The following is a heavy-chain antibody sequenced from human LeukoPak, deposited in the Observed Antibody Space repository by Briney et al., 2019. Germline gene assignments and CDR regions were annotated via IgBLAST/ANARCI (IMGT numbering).Heavy chain of an antibody. CDR3: ARGGYSNSWYPLDY. J-gene: IGHJ4*02. V-gene: IGHV4-59*01. CDR1: GGSISSYY. D-gene: IGHD6-13*01. CDR2: IYYSGST. Sequence: PETLSLTCTVSGGSISSYYWSWIRQPPGKGLEWIGYIYYSGSTNYNPSLKSRVTISVDTSKNQFSLKLSSVTAADTAVYYCARGGYSNSWYPLDYWGQGTLVTVSS.